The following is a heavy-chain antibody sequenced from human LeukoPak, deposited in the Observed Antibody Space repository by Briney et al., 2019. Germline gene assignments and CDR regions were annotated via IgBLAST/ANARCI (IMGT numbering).Heavy chain of an antibody. CDR3: ARGPKDIVVVPAAIRWYYYYMDV. V-gene: IGHV1-18*01. J-gene: IGHJ6*03. D-gene: IGHD2-2*02. Sequence: ASVKVSCKASGYTFTSYGMSWVRQAPGQGLEWMGWISAYNGNTNYAQKLQGRVTMTTDTSTSTAYMELRSLRSDDTAVYYCARGPKDIVVVPAAIRWYYYYMDVWGKGTTVTVSS. CDR2: ISAYNGNT. CDR1: GYTFTSYG.